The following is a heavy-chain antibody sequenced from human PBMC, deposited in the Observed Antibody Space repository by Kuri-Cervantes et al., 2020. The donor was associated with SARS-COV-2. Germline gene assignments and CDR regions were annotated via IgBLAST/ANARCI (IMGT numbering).Heavy chain of an antibody. V-gene: IGHV3-74*01. D-gene: IGHD2-21*02. CDR2: INSDGSST. CDR3: ARIHVTSDWYFDL. CDR1: GFTFSSYW. Sequence: GESLKISCAASGFTFSSYWMHWVRQAPGKGLVWVSRINSDGSSTSYADSVKGRFTISRDNAKNSLYLQMNSLRAEDTAVYYCARIHVTSDWYFDLWGRGTLVTVSS. J-gene: IGHJ2*01.